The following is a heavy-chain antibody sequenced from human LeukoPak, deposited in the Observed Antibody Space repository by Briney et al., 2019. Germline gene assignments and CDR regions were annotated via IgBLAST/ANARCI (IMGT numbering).Heavy chain of an antibody. Sequence: NPGGSLRLSCAASGFTFSSYWMSWVRQAPGKGLQYVSSIDTTGYTYYADSVKGRFTISRDNAKNSLYLQMNSLRSEDTSVYFCTTESSAALDYWGQGTLVTVSS. J-gene: IGHJ4*02. CDR1: GFTFSSYW. CDR3: TTESSAALDY. D-gene: IGHD6-13*01. V-gene: IGHV3-21*01. CDR2: IDTTGYT.